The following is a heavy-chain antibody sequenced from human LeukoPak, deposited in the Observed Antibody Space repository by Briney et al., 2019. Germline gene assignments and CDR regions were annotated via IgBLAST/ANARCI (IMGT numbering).Heavy chain of an antibody. CDR1: GFTFSSYG. CDR2: IYYDGSNK. Sequence: GSLRLSCAASGFTFSSYGMHWVRQAPGKGLEWVALIYYDGSNKYYTDSVKGRFTISRDNSKNTLYLQMDSLRAEDTAVYYCAGSEGGAAAGLWGQGTLVTVSS. D-gene: IGHD6-13*01. J-gene: IGHJ4*02. CDR3: AGSEGGAAAGL. V-gene: IGHV3-33*01.